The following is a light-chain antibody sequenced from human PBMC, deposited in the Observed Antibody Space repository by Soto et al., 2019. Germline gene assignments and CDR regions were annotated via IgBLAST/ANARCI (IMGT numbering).Light chain of an antibody. CDR2: HAS. Sequence: EIVLTQSPGTLSLSPGERATLSCRASQSIISSQLVWYQQKPGQAPRLLIYHASYRATGIPDGFSGSGSGTDFTLTTSGLESEDYAVYYCQQYGSTSTFCQGTRLDIK. CDR1: QSIISSQ. CDR3: QQYGSTST. J-gene: IGKJ5*01. V-gene: IGKV3-20*01.